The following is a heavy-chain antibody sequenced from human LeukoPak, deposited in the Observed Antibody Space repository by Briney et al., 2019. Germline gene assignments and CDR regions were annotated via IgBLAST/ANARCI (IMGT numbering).Heavy chain of an antibody. J-gene: IGHJ5*02. CDR1: GGSISSSSYY. Sequence: PSETLSLTCTVSGGSISSSSYYWGWIRQPPGKGLEWIGSIYYSGSTYYNPSLKSRVTISVDTSKNQFSLKLSSVTAADTAVYYCARYSVDYGVVNWFDPWGQGTLVTVSS. CDR2: IYYSGST. V-gene: IGHV4-39*01. D-gene: IGHD4-17*01. CDR3: ARYSVDYGVVNWFDP.